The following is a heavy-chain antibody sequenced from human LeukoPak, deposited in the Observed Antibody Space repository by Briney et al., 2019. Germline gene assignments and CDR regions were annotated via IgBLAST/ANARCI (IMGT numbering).Heavy chain of an antibody. J-gene: IGHJ6*02. CDR3: ARAGLWEQLLDYYYYGMDV. CDR2: IYHSGST. V-gene: IGHV4-38-2*02. CDR1: GYSISSGYY. D-gene: IGHD6-13*01. Sequence: SETLSLTCTVSGYSISSGYYWGWIRQPPGKGLEWIGSIYHSGSTYYNPSLKSRVTISVDTSKNQFSLKLSSVTAADTAVYYCARAGLWEQLLDYYYYGMDVWGQGTTVTVSS.